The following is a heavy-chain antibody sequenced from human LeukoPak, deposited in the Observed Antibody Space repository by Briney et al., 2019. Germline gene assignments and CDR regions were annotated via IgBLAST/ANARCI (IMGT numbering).Heavy chain of an antibody. CDR1: GGAFSSYA. V-gene: IGHV1-69*04. D-gene: IGHD3-22*01. CDR2: IIPILGIA. CDR3: ARRHYYDSSRFDY. Sequence: ASVKVSCKASGGAFSSYAISWVRQAPGQGLEWMGRIIPILGIANYAQKFQGRVTITADKSTSTAYMELSSLRSEDTAVYYCARRHYYDSSRFDYWGQGTLVTVSS. J-gene: IGHJ4*02.